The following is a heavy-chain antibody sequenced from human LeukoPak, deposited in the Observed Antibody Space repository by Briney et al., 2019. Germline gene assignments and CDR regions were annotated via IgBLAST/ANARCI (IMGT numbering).Heavy chain of an antibody. CDR2: INHSGST. Sequence: SETLSLTCAVYGGSFSGYYWSWIRQPPGKGLEWIGEINHSGSTNYNPSLKSRVTISVDTSKNQFSLKLSSVTAADTAVYCCAREEPVGATPFDYWGQGTLVTVSS. J-gene: IGHJ4*02. V-gene: IGHV4-34*01. CDR3: AREEPVGATPFDY. CDR1: GGSFSGYY. D-gene: IGHD1-26*01.